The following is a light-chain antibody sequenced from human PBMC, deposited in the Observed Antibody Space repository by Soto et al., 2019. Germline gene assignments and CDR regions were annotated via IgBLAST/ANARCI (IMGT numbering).Light chain of an antibody. J-gene: IGKJ1*01. V-gene: IGKV3-15*01. CDR3: HQYNNWPPWT. CDR2: GAS. CDR1: QSVSSN. Sequence: EIVMTQSPATLSLSPGERATLSCRASQSVSSNLAWYQQKPGQAPRLLIYGASTRATGIPARFSGSGSGTEFTLTISSLQSEDYAAYYCHQYNNWPPWTFGQGTKVDIK.